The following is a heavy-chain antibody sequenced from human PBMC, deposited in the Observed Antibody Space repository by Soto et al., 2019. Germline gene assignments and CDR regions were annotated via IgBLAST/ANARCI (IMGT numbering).Heavy chain of an antibody. Sequence: EVQLVESGGGLVKPGGSLRLSCVASGFTFSTYTLNWVRQAPGKGLEWVSSISSSSNYIYYADSVKGRFTISRDNAKNSLYLQMNSLRVEDTAVYYCARGYGSGDYWGQGTLVTVSS. D-gene: IGHD3-10*01. CDR3: ARGYGSGDY. CDR1: GFTFSTYT. CDR2: ISSSSNYI. J-gene: IGHJ4*02. V-gene: IGHV3-21*01.